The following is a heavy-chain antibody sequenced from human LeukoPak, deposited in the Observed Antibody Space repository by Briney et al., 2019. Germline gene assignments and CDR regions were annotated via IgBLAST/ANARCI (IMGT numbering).Heavy chain of an antibody. CDR1: GFTFSSYW. D-gene: IGHD3-22*01. J-gene: IGHJ5*02. CDR2: IKQDGSEK. Sequence: GGPLRLSCAASGFTFSSYWMSWVRQAPGKGLEWVANIKQDGSEKNYVDSVKGRFTISRDNAKDSLYLQMNSLRAEDTAVYYCARTHYYDSPFDPWGQGTLVTVSS. CDR3: ARTHYYDSPFDP. V-gene: IGHV3-7*03.